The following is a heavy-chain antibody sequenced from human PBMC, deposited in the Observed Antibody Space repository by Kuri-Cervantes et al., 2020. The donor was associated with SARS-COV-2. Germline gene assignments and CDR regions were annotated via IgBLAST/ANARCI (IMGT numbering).Heavy chain of an antibody. D-gene: IGHD3-16*01. CDR3: ASLGDAGDLSPPFDY. Sequence: SVKVSCKASGDTFSSYAITWVRQAPGQGLEWMGRIIPIFGTANYAQKFQGRVTITADESTSTAYMELSSLRSEDTAVYYCASLGDAGDLSPPFDYWGQGTLVTVSS. V-gene: IGHV1-69*13. CDR1: GDTFSSYA. J-gene: IGHJ4*02. CDR2: IIPIFGTA.